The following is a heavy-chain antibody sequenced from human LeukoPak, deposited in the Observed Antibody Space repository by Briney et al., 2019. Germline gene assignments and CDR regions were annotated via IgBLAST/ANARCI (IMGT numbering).Heavy chain of an antibody. Sequence: GESMKISCKGSGYSFTSYWIGWVRQMPGKGLEWMGIIYPGDSDTRYSPSFQGQVTISADKSISTAYLQWSSLKASDTAMYYCAVGVGQQLRYNWFDPWGQGTLVTVSS. CDR3: AVGVGQQLRYNWFDP. CDR1: GYSFTSYW. V-gene: IGHV5-51*01. D-gene: IGHD6-13*01. J-gene: IGHJ5*02. CDR2: IYPGDSDT.